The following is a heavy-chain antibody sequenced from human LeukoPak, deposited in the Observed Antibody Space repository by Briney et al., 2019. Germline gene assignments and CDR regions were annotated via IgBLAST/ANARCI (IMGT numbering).Heavy chain of an antibody. V-gene: IGHV4-31*03. J-gene: IGHJ3*02. Sequence: KPSETLSLTCTVSVGPISRATYYGSWIRHHPGTGLGWIDYIYYTETTYYNPSLNSRVFISIDTSENQFSLMLSSVTAADTAMYYCARDTSFGDFNYDYDAFDIWGQGTMVTVSS. CDR3: ARDTSFGDFNYDYDAFDI. CDR2: IYYTETT. CDR1: VGPISRATYY. D-gene: IGHD5-12*01.